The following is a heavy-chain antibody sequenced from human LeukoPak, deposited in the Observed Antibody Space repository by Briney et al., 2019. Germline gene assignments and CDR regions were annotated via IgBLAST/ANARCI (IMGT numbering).Heavy chain of an antibody. Sequence: GEPLKISFQGSGYRFTNYWIGWVRPMPGTGLEWMGIIYPGDSDTRYSPSFQGQVTFSADKSISTTYLQWSSMKASDTAMYYCARLPGYCTGGSCYFDYWGQGTLVTVSS. D-gene: IGHD2-15*01. CDR1: GYRFTNYW. CDR2: IYPGDSDT. V-gene: IGHV5-51*01. J-gene: IGHJ4*02. CDR3: ARLPGYCTGGSCYFDY.